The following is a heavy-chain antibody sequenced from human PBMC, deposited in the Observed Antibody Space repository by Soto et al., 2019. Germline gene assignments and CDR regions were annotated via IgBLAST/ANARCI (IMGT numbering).Heavy chain of an antibody. CDR3: ARMSPRIMITFGRFDP. J-gene: IGHJ5*02. V-gene: IGHV4-34*01. D-gene: IGHD3-16*01. Sequence: SETLSLTCAVYGGSFSGYYWSWIRQPPGKGLEWIGEINHSGSTNYNPSLKSRVTISVDTSKNQFSLKLSSVTAADTAVYYCARMSPRIMITFGRFDPWGQGTLVTVS. CDR2: INHSGST. CDR1: GGSFSGYY.